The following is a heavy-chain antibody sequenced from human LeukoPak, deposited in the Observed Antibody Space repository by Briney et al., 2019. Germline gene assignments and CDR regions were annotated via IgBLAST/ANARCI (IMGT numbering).Heavy chain of an antibody. J-gene: IGHJ4*02. D-gene: IGHD6-13*01. CDR3: ARDIGSSAGFDY. CDR1: GGSFSGYY. V-gene: IGHV3-66*01. CDR2: IYSDGST. Sequence: AETLSLTCAVYGGSFSGYYWSWIRQPPGKGLEWVSVIYSDGSTYYAASVKGRFSISRDNSKNTVYLQMNRLRGEDTAVYYCARDIGSSAGFDYWGQGTLVTVAS.